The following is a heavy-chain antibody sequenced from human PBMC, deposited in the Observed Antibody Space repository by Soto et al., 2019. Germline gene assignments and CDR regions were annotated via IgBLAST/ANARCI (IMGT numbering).Heavy chain of an antibody. Sequence: SETLSLTCTFSGFSISSSSYYWGLIRQPPGKGLEWIGSIYYSGSTYYNPSLKSRVTISVDTSKNQFSLKLSSVTAADTAVYYCARHTPAISISDHWGQGTLVTVSS. CDR3: ARHTPAISISDH. CDR2: IYYSGST. V-gene: IGHV4-39*01. D-gene: IGHD2-15*01. J-gene: IGHJ4*02. CDR1: GFSISSSSYY.